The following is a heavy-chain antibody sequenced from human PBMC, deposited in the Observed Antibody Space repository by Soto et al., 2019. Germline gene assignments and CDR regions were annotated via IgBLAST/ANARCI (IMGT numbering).Heavy chain of an antibody. J-gene: IGHJ6*02. Sequence: GASVKVSCVGSGFTFSTYSINGVRQAPGKGLEWVSSISSRSDIYYADSVKGRFTISRDNAKNSVSLQMNSLRAEDTAVYYCAREYTAWPLAYGLDVWGQGTTVTVSS. V-gene: IGHV3-21*01. D-gene: IGHD2-2*02. CDR3: AREYTAWPLAYGLDV. CDR1: GFTFSTYS. CDR2: ISSRSDI.